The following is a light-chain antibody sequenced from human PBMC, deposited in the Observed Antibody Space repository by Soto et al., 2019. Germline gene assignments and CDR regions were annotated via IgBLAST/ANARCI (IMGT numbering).Light chain of an antibody. V-gene: IGKV1-12*01. CDR2: AAS. CDR1: QDIRDW. CDR3: QQAFSFPFT. J-gene: IGKJ3*01. Sequence: DIQMTQSPSSVSAYVGDRVTITCRASQDIRDWIAWYQQKPGQAPKLLISAASSLQGGVPSRFSGSGSGTVFRLTISSLQSEDFATYYCQQAFSFPFTFGPGTKVDIK.